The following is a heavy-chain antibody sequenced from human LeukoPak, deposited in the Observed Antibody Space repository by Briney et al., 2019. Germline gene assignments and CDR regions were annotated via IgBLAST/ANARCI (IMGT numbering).Heavy chain of an antibody. CDR2: IYTSGST. CDR3: ARCPRHAFDI. V-gene: IGHV4-61*02. J-gene: IGHJ3*02. Sequence: SQTLSLTCTVSGGSISSSCYYWSWIRQPAGKGLEWIGRIYTSGSTNYNPSLKSRVTISVDTSKNQFSLKLSSVTAADTAVYYCARCPRHAFDIWGQGTMVTVSS. CDR1: GGSISSSCYY.